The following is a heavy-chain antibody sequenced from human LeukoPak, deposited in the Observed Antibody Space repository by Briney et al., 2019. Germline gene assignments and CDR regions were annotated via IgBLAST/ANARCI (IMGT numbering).Heavy chain of an antibody. Sequence: SQTLSLTCTVSGGSISSGGYYWSWIRQHPGKGLEWIGYIYYSGSTYYNPSLKSRVTISVDTSKNQFSLKLSSVTAEDTAVYYCARDDPVVVAATRPYYYYYGMDVWGQGTTVTVSS. CDR1: GGSISSGGYY. CDR2: IYYSGST. J-gene: IGHJ6*02. V-gene: IGHV4-31*03. D-gene: IGHD2-15*01. CDR3: ARDDPVVVAATRPYYYYYGMDV.